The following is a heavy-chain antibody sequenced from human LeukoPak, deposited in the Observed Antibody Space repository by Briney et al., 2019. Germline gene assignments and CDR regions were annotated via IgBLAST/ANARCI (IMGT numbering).Heavy chain of an antibody. CDR2: MNPNSGNT. CDR3: AGGPGSGSYDSLSPLDH. CDR1: GYTFTSYD. D-gene: IGHD3-10*01. V-gene: IGHV1-8*01. Sequence: ASVKVSCKASGYTFTSYDINWVRQATGQGLEWMGWMNPNSGNTGYAQKFQGRVTMTRNTSISTAYMELSSLRSEDTAVYYCAGGPGSGSYDSLSPLDHWGQGTLVTVSS. J-gene: IGHJ4*02.